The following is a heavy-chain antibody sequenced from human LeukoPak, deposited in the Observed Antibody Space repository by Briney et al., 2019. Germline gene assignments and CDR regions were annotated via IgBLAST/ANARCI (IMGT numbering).Heavy chain of an antibody. D-gene: IGHD2-8*01. V-gene: IGHV4-59*08. J-gene: IGHJ5*02. Sequence: PETLSLTCGVSGGSIETHYCSWIRQCPGKRLECIGYMFHDGNTNSKPSLKSRVTVSLDTSKKQFSLKLTSMTAADTAVYYCARHSSIMGGRLTEYWLDPWGRGTLVTVSS. CDR3: ARHSSIMGGRLTEYWLDP. CDR2: MFHDGNT. CDR1: GGSIETHY.